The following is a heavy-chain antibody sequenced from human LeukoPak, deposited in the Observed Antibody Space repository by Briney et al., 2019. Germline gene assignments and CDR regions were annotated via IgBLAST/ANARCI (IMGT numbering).Heavy chain of an antibody. CDR2: INPNSGGT. CDR3: ARGPLRGVRQKNWFDP. D-gene: IGHD3-10*01. CDR1: GYTFTGYY. V-gene: IGHV1-2*02. J-gene: IGHJ5*02. Sequence: ASVKVSCKASGYTFTGYYMHWVRQAPGQGLEWMGWINPNSGGTNSAQKFQGRVTITRNTSISTAYMELSSLRSEDTAVYYCARGPLRGVRQKNWFDPWGQGTLVTVSS.